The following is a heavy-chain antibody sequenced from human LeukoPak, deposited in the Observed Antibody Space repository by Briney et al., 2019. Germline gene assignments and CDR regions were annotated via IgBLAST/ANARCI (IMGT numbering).Heavy chain of an antibody. CDR1: GLTLTNSA. J-gene: IGHJ4*02. CDR2: ITGSGSST. D-gene: IGHD4-11*01. V-gene: IGHV3-23*01. CDR3: AKGPNEDSNYLFDY. Sequence: GWSLRLSCVASGLTLTNSAMSWVRQAPGKGLEWVSVITGSGSSTYYADSVRGRFTISRDNFKNTLYLQMNGLRADDTAIYYCAKGPNEDSNYLFDYWGQGTLVSVFS.